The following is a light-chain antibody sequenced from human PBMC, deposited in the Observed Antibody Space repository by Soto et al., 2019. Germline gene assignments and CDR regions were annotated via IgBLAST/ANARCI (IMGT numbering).Light chain of an antibody. CDR3: QQYGDSPT. V-gene: IGKV3-20*01. CDR1: QSISSNY. CDR2: DAS. J-gene: IGKJ1*01. Sequence: EIVLTQSPATLSLSPGERATLSCRASQSISSNYVAWYQQKPGQAPRLLIYDASSRATGIPNRFSGSGSGTDFTLTISRLEPEDFAVFYCQQYGDSPTLGQGTKVDIK.